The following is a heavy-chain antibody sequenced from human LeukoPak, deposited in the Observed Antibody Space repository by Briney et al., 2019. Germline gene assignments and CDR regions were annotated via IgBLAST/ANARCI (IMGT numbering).Heavy chain of an antibody. CDR3: ARGSKWGSGSYYFDY. Sequence: GGSLRLSCAVSDFTFSTYSMPWVRQAPGKGLEWVAAISYDGSHKYYADSVKGRFTISRDNSKNTLYLQMNSLRAEDATVYHCARGSKWGSGSYYFDYWGQGTQVTVSS. D-gene: IGHD1-26*01. CDR1: DFTFSTYS. J-gene: IGHJ4*02. CDR2: ISYDGSHK. V-gene: IGHV3-30-3*01.